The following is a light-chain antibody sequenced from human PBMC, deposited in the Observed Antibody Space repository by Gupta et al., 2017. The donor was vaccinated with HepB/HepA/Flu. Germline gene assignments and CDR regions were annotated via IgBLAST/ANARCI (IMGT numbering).Light chain of an antibody. CDR2: QDS. J-gene: IGLJ2*01. Sequence: SYELTQPPSVSVSPGPTASLTCSGDKLGDKYACWYQQKPGQSPVLVIYQDSKRPSGIPERFSGSNSGNTATLTISGTQAMDEADYYCQAWDSSTAHVVFGGGTKLTVL. CDR3: QAWDSSTAHVV. V-gene: IGLV3-1*01. CDR1: KLGDKY.